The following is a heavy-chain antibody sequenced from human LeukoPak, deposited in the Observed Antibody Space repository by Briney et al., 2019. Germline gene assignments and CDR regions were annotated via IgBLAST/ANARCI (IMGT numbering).Heavy chain of an antibody. Sequence: GSLRLSCTASGFSFGDDAWSWFRQAPGRGLEWIGEINHSGSTNYNPSLKSRVTISVDMSKNQFSLKLSSVTAADTAVYYCARRTGRITMVRGKYYFDYWGQGTPVTVSS. J-gene: IGHJ4*02. V-gene: IGHV4-34*01. CDR3: ARRTGRITMVRGKYYFDY. D-gene: IGHD3-10*01. CDR2: INHSGST. CDR1: GFSFGDDA.